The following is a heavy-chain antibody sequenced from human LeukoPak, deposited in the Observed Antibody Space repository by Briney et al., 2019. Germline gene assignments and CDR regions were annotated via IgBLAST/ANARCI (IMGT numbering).Heavy chain of an antibody. D-gene: IGHD2/OR15-2a*01. Sequence: GGSLRLSCAASGFTFSSYWMHWVRQAPGKGLEWVSAISGSGGSTYYADSVKGRLTISRDNSKNTLYLQMNSLRAEDTAVYYCAKDLLALRDYWGQGTLVTVSS. V-gene: IGHV3-23*01. CDR3: AKDLLALRDY. CDR2: ISGSGGST. CDR1: GFTFSSYW. J-gene: IGHJ4*02.